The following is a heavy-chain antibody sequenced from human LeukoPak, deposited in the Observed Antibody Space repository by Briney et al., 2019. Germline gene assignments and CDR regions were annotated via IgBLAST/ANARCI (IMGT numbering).Heavy chain of an antibody. Sequence: GASVKVSCKASGGTFSSYAISWVRQAPGQGLERMGRIIPILGIANYAQKFQGRVTITADKSTSTAYMELSSLRSEDTAVYYCARDGTTVVTLEGSWGQGTLVTVSS. V-gene: IGHV1-69*04. CDR3: ARDGTTVVTLEGS. CDR2: IIPILGIA. D-gene: IGHD4-23*01. J-gene: IGHJ5*02. CDR1: GGTFSSYA.